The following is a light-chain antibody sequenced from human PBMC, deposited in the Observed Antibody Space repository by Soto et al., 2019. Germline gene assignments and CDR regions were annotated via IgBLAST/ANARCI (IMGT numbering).Light chain of an antibody. CDR1: QSVSSS. J-gene: IGKJ2*01. CDR3: QRYNNWPLYT. CDR2: GAS. V-gene: IGKV3-15*01. Sequence: EIVMTQSPVTLSVSPGERATLSCRASQSVSSSLAWYQQKPGQAPRLLIYGASTRATGIPARFSGSGSGTEFTLTISSLQSEDFAVYYCQRYNNWPLYTFGQGTKLEIK.